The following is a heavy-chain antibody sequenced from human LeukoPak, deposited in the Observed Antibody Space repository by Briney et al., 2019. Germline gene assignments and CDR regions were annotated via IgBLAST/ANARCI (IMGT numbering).Heavy chain of an antibody. CDR2: ISSSGSTI. Sequence: GGSLRLSCAASGFTFSSYSMNWVRQAPGKGLEWVSYISSSGSTIYYADSVKGRFTISRDNAKNSLYLQMNSLRAEDTAVYYCAKSPRGDYYDSSGQWDYWGQGTLVTVSS. CDR1: GFTFSSYS. V-gene: IGHV3-48*04. D-gene: IGHD3-22*01. CDR3: AKSPRGDYYDSSGQWDY. J-gene: IGHJ4*02.